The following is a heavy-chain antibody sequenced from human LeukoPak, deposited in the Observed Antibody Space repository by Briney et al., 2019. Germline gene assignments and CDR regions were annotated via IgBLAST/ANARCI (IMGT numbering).Heavy chain of an antibody. CDR2: INPSGGST. CDR1: GYTFTSYY. CDR3: ARDDNCSGGSCYSNGFDY. V-gene: IGHV1-46*01. Sequence: ASVKVSCKASGYTFTSYYMHWVRQAPGQGLEWMGIINPSGGSTSYAQKFQGRVTMTRDMSTGTVYMELSSLRSEDTAVYYCARDDNCSGGSCYSNGFDYWGQGTLVTVSS. D-gene: IGHD2-15*01. J-gene: IGHJ4*02.